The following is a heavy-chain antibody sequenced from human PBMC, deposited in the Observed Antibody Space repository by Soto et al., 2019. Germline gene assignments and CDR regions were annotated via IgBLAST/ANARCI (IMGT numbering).Heavy chain of an antibody. V-gene: IGHV2-5*02. J-gene: IGHJ3*01. CDR1: GFSLSTSGVG. CDR2: IYWDDDK. Sequence: QITLKESGPTLVKPTQTLTLTCTFSGFSLSTSGVGVGWIRQPPGKALEWLALIYWDDDKRYSPSLKSRITIAKDTSKNQVVHTMTNMDPVDTSTYSSSQLVARTGAFDFWGQGTMVTVSS. CDR3: SQLVARTGAFDF.